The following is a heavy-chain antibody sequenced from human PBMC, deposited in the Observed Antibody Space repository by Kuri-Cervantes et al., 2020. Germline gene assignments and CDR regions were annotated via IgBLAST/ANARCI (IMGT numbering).Heavy chain of an antibody. CDR2: IYYSGST. D-gene: IGHD5-12*01. CDR1: GGSASSGSYY. CDR3: ARGGRGYSGLDLPLS. V-gene: IGHV4-61*01. J-gene: IGHJ4*02. Sequence: GSLRLSCTVSGGSASSGSYYWSWIRQPPGKGLEWIGYIYYSGSTNYNPSLKSRVTISVDTSKNQFSLKLSSVTAADTAVYYCARGGRGYSGLDLPLSWGQGTLVTVSS.